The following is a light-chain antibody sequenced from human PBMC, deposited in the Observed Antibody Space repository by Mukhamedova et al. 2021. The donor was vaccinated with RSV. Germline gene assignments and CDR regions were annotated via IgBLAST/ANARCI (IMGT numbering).Light chain of an antibody. J-gene: IGKJ2*03. CDR1: SVSSN. V-gene: IGKV3-15*01. CDR2: GAS. CDR3: QQYNNYS. Sequence: SVSSNLAWYQQKPGQAPRLLIYGASTRATGIPARFSGSGSGTEFTLTISSMQSEDFAVYYCQQYNNYSFGQGTKLEIK.